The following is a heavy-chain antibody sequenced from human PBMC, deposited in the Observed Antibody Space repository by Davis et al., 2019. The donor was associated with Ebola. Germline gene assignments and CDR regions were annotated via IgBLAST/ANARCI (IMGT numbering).Heavy chain of an antibody. CDR3: ARTSIVGTTTTASDI. CDR2: ISAYNGNT. V-gene: IGHV1-18*01. J-gene: IGHJ3*02. CDR1: GYTFKNSA. D-gene: IGHD1-26*01. Sequence: ASVKVSCKASGYTFKNSAISWVRQAPGQGLEWMGWISAYNGNTAYAQKLQGRVTITTDTSTSTAYMELRSLRSDDTAVYFCARTSIVGTTTTASDIWGQGTMVTVSS.